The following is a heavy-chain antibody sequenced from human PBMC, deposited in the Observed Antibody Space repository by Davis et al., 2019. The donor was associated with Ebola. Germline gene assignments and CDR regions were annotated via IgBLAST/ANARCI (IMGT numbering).Heavy chain of an antibody. Sequence: SVKVPCKASGGTFSSYAISWVRQAPGQGLEWMGGIIPIFGTANYAQKFQGRVTITADESTSTAYMELSSLRSDDTAVYYCARAYSNYANSYYYMDVWGKGITVTVSS. D-gene: IGHD4-11*01. CDR3: ARAYSNYANSYYYMDV. V-gene: IGHV1-69*13. CDR1: GGTFSSYA. CDR2: IIPIFGTA. J-gene: IGHJ6*03.